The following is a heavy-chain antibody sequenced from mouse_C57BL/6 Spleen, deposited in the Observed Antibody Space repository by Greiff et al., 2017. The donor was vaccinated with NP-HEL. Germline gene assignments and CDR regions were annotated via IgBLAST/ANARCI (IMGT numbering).Heavy chain of an antibody. J-gene: IGHJ3*01. CDR3: AKFITTDGFAY. CDR1: GYTFTSYW. CDR2: IHPNSGST. Sequence: VQLQQPGAELVKPGASVKLSCKASGYTFTSYWMHWVKQRPGQGLEWIGMIHPNSGSTNYNEKFKSKATLTVDKSSSTAYMQLSSLTSEDSAVYYCAKFITTDGFAYWGQGTLVTVSA. D-gene: IGHD1-1*01. V-gene: IGHV1-64*01.